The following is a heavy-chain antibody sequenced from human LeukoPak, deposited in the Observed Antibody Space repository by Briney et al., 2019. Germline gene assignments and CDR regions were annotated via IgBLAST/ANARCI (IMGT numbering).Heavy chain of an antibody. CDR1: GYTFTIYG. CDR2: ISGYNGNT. V-gene: IGHV1-18*01. D-gene: IGHD2-2*02. J-gene: IGHJ5*02. CDR3: ARGPRYCSTTSCYNEWYWFDP. Sequence: ASVKLSFTASGYTFTIYGISWVRQAPGQGLEWMGWISGYNGNTNYAQKFQGRVTITTDTSTSTVYMEVRSLRSDDTAVYYCARGPRYCSTTSCYNEWYWFDPWGQGTLVTVSS.